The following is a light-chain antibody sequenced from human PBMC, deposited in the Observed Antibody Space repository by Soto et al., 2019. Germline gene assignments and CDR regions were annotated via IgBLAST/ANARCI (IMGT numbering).Light chain of an antibody. CDR1: TGAVTSDYS. Sequence: QTVVTQEPSLTVSPGGTVTLTCASSTGAVTSDYSPNWFQQKPGQAPRTLIFGTSNKHSWTPARFSGSLLGGKAALTLSGVQPEDEAEYYCLLYYGAAHVFGTGTKVTVL. V-gene: IGLV7-43*01. CDR2: GTS. CDR3: LLYYGAAHV. J-gene: IGLJ1*01.